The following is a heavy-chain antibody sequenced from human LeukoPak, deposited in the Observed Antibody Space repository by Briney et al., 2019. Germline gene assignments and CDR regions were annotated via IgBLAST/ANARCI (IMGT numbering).Heavy chain of an antibody. J-gene: IGHJ4*02. D-gene: IGHD1-20*01. CDR2: MNPNSGNT. CDR1: GYTFTSYD. Sequence: ASVKVSCEASGYTFTSYDINWVRQATGQGLEWMGWMNPNSGNTGYAQKFQGRVTITRNTSISTAYMELSSLRSEDTAVYYCARTNWNGGDFDYWGQGTLVTVSS. V-gene: IGHV1-8*03. CDR3: ARTNWNGGDFDY.